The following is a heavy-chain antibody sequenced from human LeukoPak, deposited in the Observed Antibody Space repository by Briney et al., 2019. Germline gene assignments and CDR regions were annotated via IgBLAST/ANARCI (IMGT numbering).Heavy chain of an antibody. CDR1: GVSMSSYY. CDR2: IYYSGST. Sequence: SETLSLTCTVSGVSMSSYYWSWIRQPPGKGLEWIGYIYYSGSTNYNPSLKSRVTISVDTSKNQFSLKLSSVTAADTAVYYCARITMIGNYYYMDVWGKGTTVTVSS. J-gene: IGHJ6*03. V-gene: IGHV4-59*01. D-gene: IGHD3-22*01. CDR3: ARITMIGNYYYMDV.